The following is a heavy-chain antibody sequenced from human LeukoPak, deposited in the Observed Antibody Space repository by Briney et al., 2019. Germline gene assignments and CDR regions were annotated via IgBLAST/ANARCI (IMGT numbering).Heavy chain of an antibody. CDR1: GFTFSSYS. V-gene: IGHV3-21*01. CDR2: ITGSSSYI. J-gene: IGHJ5*02. CDR3: ARAKWVGTTDNWFDP. Sequence: GGSLRPSCAASGFTFSSYSLNWVRQAPGKGLEWVSSITGSSSYIYYADSVKGRFTISRDNAKNSLYLQMNSLRVEDTAVYYCARAKWVGTTDNWFDPWGQGTLVTVSS. D-gene: IGHD1-1*01.